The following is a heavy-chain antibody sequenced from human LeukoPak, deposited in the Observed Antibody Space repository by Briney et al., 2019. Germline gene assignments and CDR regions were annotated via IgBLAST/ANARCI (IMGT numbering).Heavy chain of an antibody. Sequence: GGSLRLSCAASGFTFDDYAMHWVRQAPGKGLEWVSLISWDGGSTYYADSVKGRFTISRDNSKNSLYLQMNSLRAEDTALYYCATSHGAFDIWGQGTMVTVSS. CDR1: GFTFDDYA. V-gene: IGHV3-43D*03. J-gene: IGHJ3*02. CDR2: ISWDGGST. CDR3: ATSHGAFDI.